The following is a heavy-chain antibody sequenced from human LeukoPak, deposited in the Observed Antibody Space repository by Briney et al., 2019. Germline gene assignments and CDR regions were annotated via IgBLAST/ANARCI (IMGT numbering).Heavy chain of an antibody. Sequence: GASVKVSCKTSGYTVTDYYIHWVRQAPGQGLEWMGWITPNRDGTDYAQKFQGRVTMTRDTSITTAYMELSSLRSDDTAVYYCARSPIGLGFFDYWGQGTLVTVSS. CDR3: ARSPIGLGFFDY. V-gene: IGHV1-2*02. CDR1: GYTVTDYY. J-gene: IGHJ4*02. D-gene: IGHD7-27*01. CDR2: ITPNRDGT.